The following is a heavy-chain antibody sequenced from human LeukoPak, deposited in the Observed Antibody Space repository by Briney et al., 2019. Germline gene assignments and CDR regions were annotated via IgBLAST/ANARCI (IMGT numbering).Heavy chain of an antibody. Sequence: GGSLKLSCAASGLTFSGSAVHWVRQASGKGLEWVGRIRTKADSYATAYAASVKGRFTISRDDSKNTAYLQMNSLKTEDTAVYYCASTVDGYTYFDYWGQGTPLTVS. D-gene: IGHD5-24*01. CDR3: ASTVDGYTYFDY. V-gene: IGHV3-73*01. J-gene: IGHJ4*02. CDR1: GLTFSGSA. CDR2: IRTKADSYAT.